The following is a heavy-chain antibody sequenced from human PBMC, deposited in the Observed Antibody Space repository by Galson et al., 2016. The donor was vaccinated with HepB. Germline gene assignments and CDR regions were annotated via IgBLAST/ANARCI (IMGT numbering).Heavy chain of an antibody. V-gene: IGHV2-5*01. CDR1: GFSVTTSGVG. Sequence: PALVTPTQALTLTCTFSGFSVTTSGVGVGWIRQPPGKTLEWLALLFWNGEKRYRSSLESRLTISRGTSAYQVVLTLTNMDVTDTATYFCAHRSMVGSEYDYWGQGILVTVSS. D-gene: IGHD2-8*01. J-gene: IGHJ4*02. CDR3: AHRSMVGSEYDY. CDR2: LFWNGEK.